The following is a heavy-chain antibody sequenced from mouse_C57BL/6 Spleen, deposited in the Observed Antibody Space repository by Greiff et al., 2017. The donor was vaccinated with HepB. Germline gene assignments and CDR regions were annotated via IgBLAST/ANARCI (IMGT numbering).Heavy chain of an antibody. CDR3: ARSLTGTGDY. D-gene: IGHD4-1*01. V-gene: IGHV1-82*01. CDR1: GYAFSSSW. J-gene: IGHJ2*01. CDR2: IYPGDGDT. Sequence: QVQLKQSGPELVKPGASVKISCKASGYAFSSSWMNWVKQRPGKGLEWIGRIYPGDGDTNYNGKFKGKATLTADKSSSTAYMQLSSLTSEDSAVYFCARSLTGTGDYWGQGTTLTVSS.